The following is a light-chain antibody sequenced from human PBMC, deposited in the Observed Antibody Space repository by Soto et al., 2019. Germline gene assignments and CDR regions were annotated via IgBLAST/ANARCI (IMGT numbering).Light chain of an antibody. Sequence: DIQMTQSPSSLSASVGDRVTITCRASQGIGNYLAWFQQKPGKAPKSLIFATSILQSGVPSRFSGSGSGTDFTLTISSLQSEDFATYYCQQCDTYPFTFGPGTTVDIK. CDR2: ATS. CDR1: QGIGNY. V-gene: IGKV1-16*01. CDR3: QQCDTYPFT. J-gene: IGKJ3*01.